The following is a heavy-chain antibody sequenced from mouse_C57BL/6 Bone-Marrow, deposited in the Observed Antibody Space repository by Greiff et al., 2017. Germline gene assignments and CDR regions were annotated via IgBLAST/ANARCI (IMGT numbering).Heavy chain of an antibody. CDR1: GFNIQDYY. CDR2: IDPEDGET. J-gene: IGHJ4*01. V-gene: IGHV14-2*01. D-gene: IGHD1-1*01. CDR3: ARVLLRAMDY. Sequence: VQLKQSGAELVKPGASVKLSCTASGFNIQDYYMHWVKQRTEQGLEWIGRIDPEDGETTYAPKFQGKATITADTSSNTAYLQLSSLTSEDTAVYYCARVLLRAMDYWGQGTSVTVSS.